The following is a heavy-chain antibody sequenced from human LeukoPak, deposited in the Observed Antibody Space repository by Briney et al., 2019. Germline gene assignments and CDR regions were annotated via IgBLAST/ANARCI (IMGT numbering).Heavy chain of an antibody. Sequence: GESLKLSCKGSGYSFTSYWMGWVRQMPGKGLEWMGIIYPDDSDTRHSPSFQGQVTISADKSISTAYLQWSSLKASDTAMYYCARVGADYDILTGYDYWGQGTLVTVSS. D-gene: IGHD3-9*01. V-gene: IGHV5-51*01. CDR2: IYPDDSDT. J-gene: IGHJ4*02. CDR3: ARVGADYDILTGYDY. CDR1: GYSFTSYW.